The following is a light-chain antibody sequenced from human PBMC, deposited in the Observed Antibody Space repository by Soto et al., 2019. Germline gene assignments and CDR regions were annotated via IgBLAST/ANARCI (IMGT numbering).Light chain of an antibody. J-gene: IGLJ1*01. CDR1: SSNIGAGYD. Sequence: QSVLTQPPSVSGAPGQRVTISCTGTSSNIGAGYDVHWYQQLPGTAPKLLIHGNSNRPSGVPDRFSGSKSGTSASLAITGLQAEDEADYYCQSYERSLRGSVFGAGTKLTVL. CDR2: GNS. V-gene: IGLV1-40*01. CDR3: QSYERSLRGSV.